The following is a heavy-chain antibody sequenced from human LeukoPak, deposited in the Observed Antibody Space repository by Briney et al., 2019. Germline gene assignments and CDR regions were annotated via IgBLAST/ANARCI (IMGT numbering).Heavy chain of an antibody. CDR1: GFTFSTFA. D-gene: IGHD3-16*01. J-gene: IGHJ4*02. CDR3: AKGEGGALGIPHPYYFDY. CDR2: IFPSGGEI. V-gene: IGHV3-23*01. Sequence: PGGSLRLSCAASGFTFSTFAMIWVRQPPGKGLEWVSSIFPSGGEIHYADSVRGRFTISRDNSKSTLSLQMNSLTTEDTAVYYCAKGEGGALGIPHPYYFDYWGQGNVVTVSS.